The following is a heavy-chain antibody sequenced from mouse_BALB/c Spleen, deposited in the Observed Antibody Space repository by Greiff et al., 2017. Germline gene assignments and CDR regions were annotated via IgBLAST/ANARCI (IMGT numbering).Heavy chain of an antibody. D-gene: IGHD2-1*01. CDR2: ISSGGGST. CDR1: GFAFSSYD. V-gene: IGHV5-12-1*01. J-gene: IGHJ3*01. Sequence: EVQRVESGGGLVKPGGSLKLSCAASGFAFSSYDMSWVRQTPEKRLEWVAYISSGGGSTYYPDTVKGRFTISRDNAKNTLYLQMSSLKSEDTAMYYCARDGNLFAYWGQGTLVTVSA. CDR3: ARDGNLFAY.